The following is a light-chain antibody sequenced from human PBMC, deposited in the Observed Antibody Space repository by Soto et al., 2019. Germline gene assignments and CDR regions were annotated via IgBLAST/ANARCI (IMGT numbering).Light chain of an antibody. CDR1: QSISSY. Sequence: DIQMTQSPSSLSASVGDGVTITCRASQSISSYLNWYQQKPGKAPKLLIYAASSLQSGVPSRFSGSGSGTDFTLTISSLQPEYVATYYCQQSYSAPQYTFGEGTKLEIK. J-gene: IGKJ2*01. V-gene: IGKV1-39*01. CDR2: AAS. CDR3: QQSYSAPQYT.